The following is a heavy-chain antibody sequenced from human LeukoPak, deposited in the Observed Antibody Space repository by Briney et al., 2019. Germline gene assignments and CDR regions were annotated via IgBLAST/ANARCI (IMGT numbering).Heavy chain of an antibody. CDR1: GFTFSSYG. J-gene: IGHJ4*02. CDR3: AKGSYSSSSGGTDY. CDR2: IWYDGSNQ. V-gene: IGHV3-33*06. Sequence: GGSLRLSCAASGFTFSSYGMHWVRQAPGKGLEWVAVIWYDGSNQFYADSVKGRFTISRENSQSTVYLHMNSLRGEDTAVYYCAKGSYSSSSGGTDYWGQGSLVTVSS. D-gene: IGHD6-6*01.